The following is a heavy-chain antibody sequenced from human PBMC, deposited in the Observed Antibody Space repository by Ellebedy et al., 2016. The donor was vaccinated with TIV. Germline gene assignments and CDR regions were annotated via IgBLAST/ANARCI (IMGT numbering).Heavy chain of an antibody. D-gene: IGHD6-13*01. CDR2: IYYSGST. CDR1: GGSISSYY. Sequence: PSETLSLTCTVSGGSISSYYWSWIRQSPGKGLEWIGYIYYSGSTNYNPSLKSRVSISVDTSKNQFSLKLSSVTAADTAVYYCARGRGSSSWSHGLDVWGQGTTVTVSS. CDR3: ARGRGSSSWSHGLDV. V-gene: IGHV4-59*01. J-gene: IGHJ6*02.